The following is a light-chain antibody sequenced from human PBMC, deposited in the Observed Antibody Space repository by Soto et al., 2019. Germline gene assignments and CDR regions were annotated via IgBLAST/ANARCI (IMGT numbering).Light chain of an antibody. V-gene: IGKV1-39*01. CDR1: QSIATY. Sequence: IQMTQSPSSLSASVGDRVTITCRAGQSIATYLSWYRQKPGKARELLIYGASRLQSGVPTRFTGSGAGTDFYLTISSLQPDDCATEVGHQSYSSWTVGQGTMLEIK. CDR3: HQSYSSWT. J-gene: IGKJ2*02. CDR2: GAS.